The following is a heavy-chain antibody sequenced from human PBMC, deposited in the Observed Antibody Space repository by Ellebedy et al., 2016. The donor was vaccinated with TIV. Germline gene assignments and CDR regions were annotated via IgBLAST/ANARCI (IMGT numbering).Heavy chain of an antibody. J-gene: IGHJ5*01. CDR2: INRDGSAK. CDR3: GRLGTYVADRGLDS. CDR1: GFTFTSYW. V-gene: IGHV3-7*03. Sequence: GESLKISCEASGFTFTSYWMYWVRQAPGKGLQWVANINRDGSAKHYLESLKGRFTISRDNAKNSLNLQLNSLRVEDGAVYYCGRLGTYVADRGLDSWGQGTLVTVSS. D-gene: IGHD6-6*01.